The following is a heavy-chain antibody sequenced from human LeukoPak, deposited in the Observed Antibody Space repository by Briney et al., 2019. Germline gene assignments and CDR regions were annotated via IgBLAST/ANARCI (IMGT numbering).Heavy chain of an antibody. CDR1: GGTFSSYA. D-gene: IGHD1-26*01. J-gene: IGHJ4*02. CDR3: ARARVGAWRPLFDY. Sequence: SVKVSCKASGGTFSSYAISWVRQAPGQGLEWMGGIIPIFGTANYAQKFQGRVTMTRDTSTSTVYMELSSLRSEDTAVYYCARARVGAWRPLFDYWGQGTLVTVSS. V-gene: IGHV1-69*05. CDR2: IIPIFGTA.